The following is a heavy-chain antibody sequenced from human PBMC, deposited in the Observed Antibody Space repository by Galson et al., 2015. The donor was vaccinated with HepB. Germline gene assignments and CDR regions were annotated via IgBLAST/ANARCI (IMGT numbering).Heavy chain of an antibody. CDR2: ISHDGSKK. Sequence: SLRLSCAASGFTFKSHGIHWVRQAPGKGLEWVALISHDGSKKYYSDSVKGRFTISRDNSKNSLFLQINNLKTEDTAVYYCATAAYSSTWYPHPWGQGTLVSVSS. D-gene: IGHD6-13*01. J-gene: IGHJ5*02. CDR1: GFTFKSHG. CDR3: ATAAYSSTWYPHP. V-gene: IGHV3-30*03.